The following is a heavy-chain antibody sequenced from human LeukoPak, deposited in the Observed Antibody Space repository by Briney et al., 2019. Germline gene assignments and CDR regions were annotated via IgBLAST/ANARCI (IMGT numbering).Heavy chain of an antibody. J-gene: IGHJ4*02. CDR2: ISYDGTKK. CDR3: AKDRSSSFDY. D-gene: IGHD6-13*01. CDR1: GFTFNTYG. Sequence: GGSLRLSCGVSGFTFNTYGIHWVRQTPGKGLEWVALISYDGTKKWYADSVKGRFTISRDNSKNTLFLQMNSLRAEDTAVYYCAKDRSSSFDYWGQGTLVTVSS. V-gene: IGHV3-30*18.